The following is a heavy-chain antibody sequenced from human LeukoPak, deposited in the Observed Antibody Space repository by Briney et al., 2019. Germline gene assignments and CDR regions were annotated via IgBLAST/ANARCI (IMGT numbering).Heavy chain of an antibody. CDR2: VSYSGSA. CDR1: GGSINTTIYY. D-gene: IGHD3-10*01. CDR3: ARDPQAVWIGEGWLDS. V-gene: IGHV4-39*07. Sequence: SETPSLTCTVSGGSINTTIYYWGWIRQPPGKGLEWIGSVSYSGSAYYNPSLKSRVTISVDTSKNQFSLKLTSVTAADTAVYYCARDPQAVWIGEGWLDSWGQGTLVTVSS. J-gene: IGHJ5*01.